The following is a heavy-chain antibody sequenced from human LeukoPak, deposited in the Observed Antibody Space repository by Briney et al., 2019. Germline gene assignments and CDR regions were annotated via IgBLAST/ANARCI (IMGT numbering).Heavy chain of an antibody. CDR2: ISWNSGSI. J-gene: IGHJ4*02. V-gene: IGHV3-9*01. D-gene: IGHD6-13*01. CDR1: GFTFDDYA. CDR3: ARLVVSSWYHEVLRGRDS. Sequence: PGRSLRLSCAASGFTFDDYAMHWVRQAPGKGLEWVSGISWNSGSIGYADSVKGRFTISRDNAKNSLYLQMNSLRAEDTAVYYCARLVVSSWYHEVLRGRDSWGQGTLVTVSS.